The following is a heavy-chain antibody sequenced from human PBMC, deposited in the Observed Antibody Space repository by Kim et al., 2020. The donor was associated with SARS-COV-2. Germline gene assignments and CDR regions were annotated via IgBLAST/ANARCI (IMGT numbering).Heavy chain of an antibody. J-gene: IGHJ5*02. CDR2: INQYGNDA. V-gene: IGHV3-7*01. CDR3: ARVLGDHGDYSYNWFHP. CDR1: GFIFSGYW. D-gene: IGHD4-17*01. Sequence: GGSLRLSCAASGFIFSGYWMSWVRQAPGKGLEWVANINQYGNDAFYADSVKGRFTVSRDNTKKSLYLQMNSLRAEDTAVYYCARVLGDHGDYSYNWFHP.